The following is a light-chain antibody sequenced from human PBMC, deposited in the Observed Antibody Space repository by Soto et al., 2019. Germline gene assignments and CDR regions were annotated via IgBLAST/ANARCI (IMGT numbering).Light chain of an antibody. Sequence: QSVLTQPASVSGSPGQSITISCTGTSSDVGTYIYVSWYLQHPGKAPKLLIYEVGNRPSGVSNRFSGSKSGNMASLTISGLQADDEADYYCSSYTSSNTVLFGGGTKLTVL. CDR3: SSYTSSNTVL. J-gene: IGLJ2*01. V-gene: IGLV2-14*01. CDR1: SSDVGTYIY. CDR2: EVG.